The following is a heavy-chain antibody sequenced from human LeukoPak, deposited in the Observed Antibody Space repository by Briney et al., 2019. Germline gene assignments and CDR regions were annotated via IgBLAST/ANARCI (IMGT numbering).Heavy chain of an antibody. CDR1: GGSISSGSYY. V-gene: IGHV4-61*02. J-gene: IGHJ5*02. CDR2: IYTSGST. Sequence: SETLSLTCTVSGGSISSGSYYWSWIRQPAGKGLEWIGRIYTSGSTNYNLSLKSRVTISVDTSKNQFSLKLSSVTAADTAVYYCARDARNYNYYGSGSYYIFYWFDPWGQGTLVTVSS. CDR3: ARDARNYNYYGSGSYYIFYWFDP. D-gene: IGHD3-10*01.